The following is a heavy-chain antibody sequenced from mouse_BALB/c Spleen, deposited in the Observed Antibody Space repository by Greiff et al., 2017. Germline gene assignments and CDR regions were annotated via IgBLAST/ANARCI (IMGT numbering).Heavy chain of an antibody. CDR2: ISNGGGST. Sequence: EVQLVESGGGLVQPGGSLKLSCAASGFTFSSYTMSWVRQTPEKRLEWVAYISNGGGSTYYPDTVKGRFTISRDNAKNTLYLQMSSLKSEDTAMYYCARGNLHYYGSSYGYFDVWGAGTTVTVSS. CDR1: GFTFSSYT. D-gene: IGHD1-1*01. CDR3: ARGNLHYYGSSYGYFDV. V-gene: IGHV5-12-2*01. J-gene: IGHJ1*01.